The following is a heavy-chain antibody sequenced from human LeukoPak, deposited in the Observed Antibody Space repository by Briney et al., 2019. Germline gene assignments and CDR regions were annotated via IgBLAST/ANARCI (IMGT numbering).Heavy chain of an antibody. CDR3: ARHSDVIGAI. CDR2: IYPRDSDT. CDR1: GYTFTHQR. V-gene: IGHV5-51*01. J-gene: IGHJ4*02. D-gene: IGHD3-10*01. Sequence: GESLKISCKASGYTFTHQRIGCVRQKSGSGLEWMGIIYPRDSDTRYSPSFQGHVSISADTSINTAYLEWSRLEASDTAIYYCARHSDVIGAIWGQGTLVTVSS.